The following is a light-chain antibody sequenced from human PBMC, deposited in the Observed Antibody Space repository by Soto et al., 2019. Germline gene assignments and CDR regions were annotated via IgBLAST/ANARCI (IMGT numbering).Light chain of an antibody. Sequence: EIVMTQSPAILSVSPGERATLSFRASQNIDANLAWYQHKPGQGHRLLVYGATTRVTGIPARFSGSRSGTEFTLTISSLQSEDFAIYYCQQYKNWPPYTFGQGTKLEIK. V-gene: IGKV3-15*01. CDR2: GAT. CDR1: QNIDAN. CDR3: QQYKNWPPYT. J-gene: IGKJ2*01.